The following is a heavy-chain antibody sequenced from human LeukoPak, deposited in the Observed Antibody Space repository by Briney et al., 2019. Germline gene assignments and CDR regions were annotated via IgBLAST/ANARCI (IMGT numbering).Heavy chain of an antibody. CDR3: ARALLGFGELPRSNWFDP. CDR1: GFTFSSYS. V-gene: IGHV3-21*01. J-gene: IGHJ5*02. CDR2: ISSSSSYI. Sequence: GGSLRLSCAASGFTFSSYSMNWVRQAPGKGLEWVSSISSSSSYIYYADSVKGRFTISRDNAKNSLYLQMNSLRAEDTAVYYCARALLGFGELPRSNWFDPWGQGTLVTVSS. D-gene: IGHD3-10*01.